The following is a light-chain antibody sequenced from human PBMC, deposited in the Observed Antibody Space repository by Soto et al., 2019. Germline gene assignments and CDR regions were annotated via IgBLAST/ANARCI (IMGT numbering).Light chain of an antibody. CDR2: AAS. J-gene: IGKJ2*01. Sequence: DIQMTQSPSSLSASVGDRVTITCRASQSISSYLNWYQQKPRKAPKLLIYAASSLQSGVPSRFSGSGSGTDFTLTISSLQPEDFATYYCPQSYSTPPYTFGQGNKLEIK. V-gene: IGKV1-39*01. CDR3: PQSYSTPPYT. CDR1: QSISSY.